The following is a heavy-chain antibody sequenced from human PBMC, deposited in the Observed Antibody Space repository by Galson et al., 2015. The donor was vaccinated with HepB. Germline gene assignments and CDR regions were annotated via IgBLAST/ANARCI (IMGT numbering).Heavy chain of an antibody. CDR3: TTDVRVVVPAAKYGMDV. J-gene: IGHJ6*02. D-gene: IGHD2-2*01. Sequence: SCAASGFTFSNAWMSWVRQAPGKGLEWVGRIKSKTDGGTTDYAAPVKGRFTISRDDSKNTLYLQMNSLKTEDTAVYYCTTDVRVVVPAAKYGMDVWGQGTTVTVSS. V-gene: IGHV3-15*01. CDR1: GFTFSNAW. CDR2: IKSKTDGGTT.